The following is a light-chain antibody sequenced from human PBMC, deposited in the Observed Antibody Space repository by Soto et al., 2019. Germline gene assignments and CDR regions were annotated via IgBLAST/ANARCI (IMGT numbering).Light chain of an antibody. CDR3: KSYTSSSTYV. V-gene: IGLV2-14*03. CDR2: DVN. CDR1: SSVVGGYNY. J-gene: IGLJ1*01. Sequence: QSALTQPASVSGSPGQSITISCTGTSSVVGGYNYVSWYQHNPGKAPKLMMYDVNNRPSGVSNRFSGSKSGNAASLTISGLQAEDEADYFCKSYTSSSTYVFVTGTKVTVL.